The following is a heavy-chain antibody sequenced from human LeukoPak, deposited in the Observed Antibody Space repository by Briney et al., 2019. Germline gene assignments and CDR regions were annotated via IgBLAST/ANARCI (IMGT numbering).Heavy chain of an antibody. D-gene: IGHD6-13*01. J-gene: IGHJ4*02. CDR2: IYYSGST. V-gene: IGHV4-59*01. CDR3: ARVVYSSSWLHFDY. Sequence: SETLSLTCTVSGGSISSFYWSWIRQPPGKGLEWIGFIYYSGSTNYNPSLKSRVTISVDTSKNQFSLKLSSVTAADTAVYYCARVVYSSSWLHFDYWGQGTLVTVSS. CDR1: GGSISSFY.